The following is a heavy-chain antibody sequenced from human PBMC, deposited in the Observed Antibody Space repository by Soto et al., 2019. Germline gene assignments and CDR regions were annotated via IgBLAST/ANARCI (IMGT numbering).Heavy chain of an antibody. CDR3: ARQSSGWFIFDY. Sequence: SETLSLTCTVSGGSISSSSYYWGWIRQPPGKGLEWIGSIYYSGSTYYNPSLKSRVTISVDTSKNQFSLKLSSVTAADTAVYYCARQSSGWFIFDYWGQGTLVTVSS. V-gene: IGHV4-39*01. D-gene: IGHD6-19*01. CDR1: GGSISSSSYY. J-gene: IGHJ4*02. CDR2: IYYSGST.